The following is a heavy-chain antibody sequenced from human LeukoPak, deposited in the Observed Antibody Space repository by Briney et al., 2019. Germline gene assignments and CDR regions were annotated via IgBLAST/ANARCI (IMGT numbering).Heavy chain of an antibody. V-gene: IGHV3-7*03. CDR1: EFTFSSYW. J-gene: IGHJ4*02. CDR3: AKDPRAYGSGSYFYY. D-gene: IGHD3-10*01. CDR2: IKQDGSEK. Sequence: PGGSLRLSCTASEFTFSSYWMTWVRQAPGKGLEWVANIKQDGSEKYYVDSVKGRFTISRDNSKNTLYLQMNSLRAEDTAVYYCAKDPRAYGSGSYFYYWGQGTLVTVSS.